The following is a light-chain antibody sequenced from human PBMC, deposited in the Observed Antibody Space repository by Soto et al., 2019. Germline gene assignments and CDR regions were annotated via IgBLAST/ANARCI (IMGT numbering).Light chain of an antibody. J-gene: IGLJ2*01. CDR2: DTS. CDR1: TGTVTSGHY. Sequence: AVVTQEPSLTVSPGGTVTLTCGSCTGTVTSGHYPYWFQQKPGQAPRILIYDTSNRHSWTPTRFSGSLLGGKAALTLSGAQPEDEADYYCFLSYTGGRVFGGGTKLTVL. CDR3: FLSYTGGRV. V-gene: IGLV7-46*01.